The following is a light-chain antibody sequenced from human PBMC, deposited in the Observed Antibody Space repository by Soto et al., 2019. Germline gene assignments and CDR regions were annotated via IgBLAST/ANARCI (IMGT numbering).Light chain of an antibody. Sequence: DIQMTQSPSSLSASVGDRVTITCRANQRVGTYINWYQQRVGKVPKLLIYLTSTLQSGVPSRFSGSGAGTVFTLTISSLQPEDFATYYCQQSYSNPQTFGQGTKVDIK. CDR3: QQSYSNPQT. V-gene: IGKV1-39*01. CDR1: QRVGTY. J-gene: IGKJ1*01. CDR2: LTS.